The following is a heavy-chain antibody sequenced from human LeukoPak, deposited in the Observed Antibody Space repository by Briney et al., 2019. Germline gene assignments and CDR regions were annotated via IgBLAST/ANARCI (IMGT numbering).Heavy chain of an antibody. V-gene: IGHV3-21*01. D-gene: IGHD1-1*01. Sequence: GGSLRLSCAASGFTFSSYSMNWVRQAPGKGLEWVSSISSSSSYIYYADSVKGRFTISRDNAKNSLYLQMNSLRAEDTAVYYCARPNGVWNPVADYWGQGTLVTVSS. CDR3: ARPNGVWNPVADY. CDR2: ISSSSSYI. J-gene: IGHJ4*02. CDR1: GFTFSSYS.